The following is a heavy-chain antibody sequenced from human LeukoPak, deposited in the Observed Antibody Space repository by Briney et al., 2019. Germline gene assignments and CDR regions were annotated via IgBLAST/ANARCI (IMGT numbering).Heavy chain of an antibody. D-gene: IGHD2-2*01. J-gene: IGHJ4*02. V-gene: IGHV3-48*01. CDR1: GFTFSSYS. Sequence: GGSLRLSCAASGFTFSSYSMNWVRQAPGKGLEWVPYISSSSSTIYYADSVKGRLTISRDNAKNSLYLQMNSLRAEDTAVYYCARDLYVVVPAAPDYWGQGTLVTVSS. CDR3: ARDLYVVVPAAPDY. CDR2: ISSSSSTI.